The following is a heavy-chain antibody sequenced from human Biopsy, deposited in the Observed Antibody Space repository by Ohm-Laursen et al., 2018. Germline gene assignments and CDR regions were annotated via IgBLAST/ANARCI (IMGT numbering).Heavy chain of an antibody. CDR3: VLASFDY. CDR1: GYTFTDYY. CDR2: INPGGNST. Sequence: ASVKVSCKASGYTFTDYYVHWVRQAPGQGLEWMGIINPGGNSTAYTQNFQGRVIMTWDTSTTTVYMELSSLRSEDTAVYYCVLASFDYWGQGTLVTVPS. J-gene: IGHJ4*02. V-gene: IGHV1-46*01.